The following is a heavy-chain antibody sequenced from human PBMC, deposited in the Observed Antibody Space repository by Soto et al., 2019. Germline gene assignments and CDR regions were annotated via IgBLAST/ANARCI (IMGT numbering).Heavy chain of an antibody. CDR3: ARDMVLVYYGSGSSPGGMNV. Sequence: EVQLVESGGGLAQPGGSLRLSCAGTGFTFSSYDINWVRQAPGKGLEWVSYISSSGDTTYYADSVKGRFTISRDNAQSSLYLQMNSLRAEDTAVYYCARDMVLVYYGSGSSPGGMNVWGQGTTVTVSS. V-gene: IGHV3-48*03. CDR1: GFTFSSYD. CDR2: ISSSGDTT. D-gene: IGHD3-10*01. J-gene: IGHJ6*02.